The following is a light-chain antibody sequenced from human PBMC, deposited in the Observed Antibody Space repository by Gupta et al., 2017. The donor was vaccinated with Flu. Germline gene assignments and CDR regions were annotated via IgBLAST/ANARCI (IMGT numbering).Light chain of an antibody. V-gene: IGKV1-6*01. CDR2: GAS. CDR1: QSISSD. CDR3: RQDYAYPRP. Sequence: PSSLAASVGDRVTITCRTSQSISSDLRSYQQTPGKAPNLLVYGASYLQTAVPPRFSGSGSSTDYSLTTSSTQPVDFATYYSRQDYAYPRPFGQGTKVEIK. J-gene: IGKJ1*01.